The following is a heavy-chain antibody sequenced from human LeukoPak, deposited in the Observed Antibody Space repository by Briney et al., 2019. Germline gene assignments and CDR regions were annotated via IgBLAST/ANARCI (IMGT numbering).Heavy chain of an antibody. D-gene: IGHD6-13*01. J-gene: IGHJ4*02. V-gene: IGHV1-69*04. CDR3: LTGYSSSWLDY. Sequence: GASVKVSCKASGGTFSSYAISWVRQAPGQGLEWMGRIIPILGMANYAQKFQGRVTITADKSTSTAYMELSSLRSEDTAAHYCLTGYSSSWLDYWGQGTLVTVSS. CDR2: IIPILGMA. CDR1: GGTFSSYA.